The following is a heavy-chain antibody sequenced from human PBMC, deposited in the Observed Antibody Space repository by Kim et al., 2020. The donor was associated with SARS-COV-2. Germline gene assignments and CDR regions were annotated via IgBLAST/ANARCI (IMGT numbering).Heavy chain of an antibody. CDR1: GFTFSSYA. Sequence: GGSLRLSCAASGFTFSSYAMSWVRQAPGKGLEWVSAISGSGGSTYYADSVKGRFTISRDNSKNTLYLQMNSLRAEDTAVYYCAKDPGTITFGGVIVIGAFGHWGQGTLVPVSS. D-gene: IGHD3-16*02. CDR3: AKDPGTITFGGVIVIGAFGH. V-gene: IGHV3-23*01. J-gene: IGHJ4*02. CDR2: ISGSGGST.